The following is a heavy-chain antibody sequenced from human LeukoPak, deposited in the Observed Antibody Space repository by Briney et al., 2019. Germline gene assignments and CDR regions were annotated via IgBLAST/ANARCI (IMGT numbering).Heavy chain of an antibody. Sequence: SQTLSLTCAMYGYCVGDGKYVVLVGQRLGKEMEWIGSIYHSGSTYYNPSLKSRLTVSVDTSKNQFSLRLSSVTAADTAVYYCAIGSRTAAGQYYFDYWGQGTLVTVSS. V-gene: IGHV4-38-2*01. CDR3: AIGSRTAAGQYYFDY. D-gene: IGHD6-13*01. J-gene: IGHJ4*02. CDR2: IYHSGST. CDR1: GYCVGDGKY.